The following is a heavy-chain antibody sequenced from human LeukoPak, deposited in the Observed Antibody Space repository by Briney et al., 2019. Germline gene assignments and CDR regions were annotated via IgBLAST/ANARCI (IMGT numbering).Heavy chain of an antibody. CDR1: GYTFTGYY. CDR3: ARGIAVAEGMDV. CDR2: IIPIFGIA. Sequence: SVKVSCKASGYTFTGYYMHWVRQAPGQGLEWMGRIIPIFGIANYAQKFQGRVTITADKSTSTAYMELSSLRSEDTAVYYCARGIAVAEGMDVWGQGTTVTVSS. V-gene: IGHV1-69*04. J-gene: IGHJ6*02. D-gene: IGHD6-19*01.